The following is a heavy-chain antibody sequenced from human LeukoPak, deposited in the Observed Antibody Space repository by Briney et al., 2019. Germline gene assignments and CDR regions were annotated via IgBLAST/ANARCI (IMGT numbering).Heavy chain of an antibody. J-gene: IGHJ3*02. V-gene: IGHV1-18*01. D-gene: IGHD3-10*01. CDR2: ISAYNGNT. Sequence: ASVNVSSKASGYTFSNYGISWVRQAPGQGREYMGWISAYNGNTHYAQKFQGRVTLTTDTSTSTAHMELRSLRSDDTAVYYCARQYYYGSGSYHGDDAFDIWGLGTMVTVSS. CDR3: ARQYYYGSGSYHGDDAFDI. CDR1: GYTFSNYG.